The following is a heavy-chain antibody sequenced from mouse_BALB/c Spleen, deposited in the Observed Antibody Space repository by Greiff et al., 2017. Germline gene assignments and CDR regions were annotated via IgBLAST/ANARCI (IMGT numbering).Heavy chain of an antibody. V-gene: IGHV7-3*02. J-gene: IGHJ1*01. Sequence: VQLVESGGGLVQPGGSLSLSCATSGFTFTDYYLSWVRQPPGKALEWLGLIRNKANGYTTVYSASVKGRFTIPRDNSQSILYLQMNTLRAEDSATYYCARDINFPYDGYYGWYFDVWGEGTTVTVSS. CDR2: IRNKANGYTT. CDR1: GFTFTDYY. D-gene: IGHD2-3*01. CDR3: ARDINFPYDGYYGWYFDV.